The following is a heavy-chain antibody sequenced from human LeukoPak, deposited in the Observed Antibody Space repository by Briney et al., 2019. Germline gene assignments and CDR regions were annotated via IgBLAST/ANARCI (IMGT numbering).Heavy chain of an antibody. J-gene: IGHJ4*02. V-gene: IGHV1-46*01. CDR2: INPSGSST. CDR3: ARDKGY. CDR1: GYAFTRHY. Sequence: ASVKVSCKASGYAFTRHYMHWVRQAPGQGLEWMGLINPSGSSTIYAQKFQGRVTMTRDMSTSTDYMELSSLRSEDTAVYYCARDKGYWGQGTLVTVSS.